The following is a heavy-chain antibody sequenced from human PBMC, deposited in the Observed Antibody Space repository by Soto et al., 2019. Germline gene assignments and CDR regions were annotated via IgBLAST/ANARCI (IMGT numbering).Heavy chain of an antibody. CDR3: ARDQAGYSYASGAFDI. Sequence: ASVKGSCTSSGYTFTSYGISWVRQAPGQGLEWMGWISAYNGNTNYAQKLQGRVTMTTDTSTSTAYMELRRQRSDDTAVYYCARDQAGYSYASGAFDIWGQGTMVTVSS. CDR2: ISAYNGNT. D-gene: IGHD5-18*01. J-gene: IGHJ3*02. V-gene: IGHV1-18*01. CDR1: GYTFTSYG.